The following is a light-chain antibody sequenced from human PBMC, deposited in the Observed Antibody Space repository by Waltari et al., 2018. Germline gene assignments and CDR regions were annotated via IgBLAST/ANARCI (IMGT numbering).Light chain of an antibody. CDR3: QQRSNWLT. CDR2: DAS. V-gene: IGKV3-11*01. J-gene: IGKJ4*01. Sequence: EIVLTQSPATLSLSPGERATLSCRASQSVSSYLAWYQQKPGQAPRLLIYDASNSATGIPARFSGSGSGPDFTLTISSLEPEDFAVYYCQQRSNWLTFGGGTKVEIK. CDR1: QSVSSY.